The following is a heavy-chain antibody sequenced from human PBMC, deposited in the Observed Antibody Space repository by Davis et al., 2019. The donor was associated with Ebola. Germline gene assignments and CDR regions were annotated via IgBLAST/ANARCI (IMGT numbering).Heavy chain of an antibody. CDR1: GFTFSDSA. CDR2: IRSKANSYAT. CDR3: TGTYYYGSGSYYKGSDY. Sequence: GGSLRLSCAASGFTFSDSAMHWVRQASGRGLEWVGRIRSKANSYATTYAASVKGRFTISRDDSKNTAYLQMNSLKTEDTAVYYCTGTYYYGSGSYYKGSDYWGQGTLVTVSS. D-gene: IGHD3-10*01. V-gene: IGHV3-73*01. J-gene: IGHJ4*02.